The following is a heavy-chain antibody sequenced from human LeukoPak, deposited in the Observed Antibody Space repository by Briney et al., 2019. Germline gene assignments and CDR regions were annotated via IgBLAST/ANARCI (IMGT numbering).Heavy chain of an antibody. CDR1: GGSFSGYY. CDR2: IYYSGST. J-gene: IGHJ5*02. V-gene: IGHV4-39*01. Sequence: SETLSLTCAVYGGSFSGYYWGWIRQPPGKGLEWIGSIYYSGSTYYNPSLKSRVTISVDTSKNQFSLKLSSVTAADTAVYYCARQLAKDFWSGYQLDWFDPWGQGTLVTVSS. CDR3: ARQLAKDFWSGYQLDWFDP. D-gene: IGHD3-3*01.